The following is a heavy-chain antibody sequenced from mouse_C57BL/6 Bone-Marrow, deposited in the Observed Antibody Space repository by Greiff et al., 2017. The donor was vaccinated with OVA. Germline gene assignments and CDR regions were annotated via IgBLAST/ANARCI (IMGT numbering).Heavy chain of an antibody. V-gene: IGHV1-82*01. D-gene: IGHD3-3*01. CDR1: GYAFSSSW. CDR3: ARGGLGWYFDV. Sequence: VKLQQSGPELVKPGASVKISCKASGYAFSSSWMNWVKQRPGKGLEWIGRIYPGDGDTNYNGKFKGKATLTADKSSSTAYMQLSSLTSEDSAVYFCARGGLGWYFDVWGTGTTVTVSS. J-gene: IGHJ1*03. CDR2: IYPGDGDT.